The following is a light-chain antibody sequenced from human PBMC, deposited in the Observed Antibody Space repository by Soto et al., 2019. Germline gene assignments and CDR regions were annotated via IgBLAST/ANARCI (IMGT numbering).Light chain of an antibody. J-gene: IGKJ1*01. CDR3: QQYDNWPWT. Sequence: EILMTQSPSTLSVSPGGRATLSCRASQSISYTLAWYQQKPGQAPRLLIYSASRRATGFPARFSGSGSGTDFTLTISSLQSEDFEVYYCQQYDNWPWTFGQGTKVDIK. CDR2: SAS. V-gene: IGKV3-15*01. CDR1: QSISYT.